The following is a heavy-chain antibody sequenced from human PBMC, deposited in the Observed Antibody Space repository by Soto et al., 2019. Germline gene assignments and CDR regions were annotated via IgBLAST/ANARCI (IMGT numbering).Heavy chain of an antibody. V-gene: IGHV3-7*03. CDR2: IKQDGSEK. J-gene: IGHJ4*02. D-gene: IGHD2-2*02. CDR1: GFTFSSYW. CDR3: ARDALSTAIFDY. Sequence: GESLKISCAASGFTFSSYWMSWVRQAPGKGLEWVANIKQDGSEKYYVDSVKGRFTISRDNAKNSLYLQMNSLRAEDTAVYYCARDALSTAIFDYWGQGTLVTVSS.